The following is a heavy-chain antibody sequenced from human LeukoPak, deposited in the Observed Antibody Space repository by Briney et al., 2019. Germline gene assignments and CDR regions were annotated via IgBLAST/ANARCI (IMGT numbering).Heavy chain of an antibody. CDR2: MYISGST. D-gene: IGHD3-10*01. J-gene: IGHJ4*02. CDR1: GGSISSGSYY. Sequence: SETLSLTCTVSGGSISSGSYYWSWIRQPAGKGLEWIGRMYISGSTNYNPSLSGITNYNTSLKSRVTISVDMSREQFSLKLSSVTAADTAVYYCARDRTVRGGIDYWGQGTLVTVSS. V-gene: IGHV4-61*02. CDR3: ARDRTVRGGIDY.